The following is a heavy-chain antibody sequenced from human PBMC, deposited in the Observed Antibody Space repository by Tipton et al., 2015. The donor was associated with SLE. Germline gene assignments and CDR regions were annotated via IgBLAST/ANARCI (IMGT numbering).Heavy chain of an antibody. D-gene: IGHD6-13*01. J-gene: IGHJ4*02. CDR1: GYTFTKYG. CDR2: ISAYNGNT. CDR3: ARGPGIAAD. V-gene: IGHV1-18*04. Sequence: QVQLVQSRAEVKKPGSSVKVSCKASGYTFTKYGISWVRQAPGQGLEWMGWISAYNGNTNYAQKLQGRVTITRDTSASTAYMELSSLRSEDTAVYYCARGPGIAADWGQGTLVTVSS.